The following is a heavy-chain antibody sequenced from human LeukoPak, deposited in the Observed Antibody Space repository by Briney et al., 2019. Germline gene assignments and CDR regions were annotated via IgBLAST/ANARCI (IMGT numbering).Heavy chain of an antibody. V-gene: IGHV4-39*07. CDR3: ARGRDIYRAVTGILNY. CDR1: GGSINSANYY. D-gene: IGHD6-19*01. J-gene: IGHJ4*02. Sequence: SETLSLTCTVSGGSINSANYYWGWLRQPPGKGLEWIGSIYYSETTYDNPSLKSRVTISVDTSKNQFSLKLSSVTAADTAVYYCARGRDIYRAVTGILNYWGQGTLVTVSS. CDR2: IYYSETT.